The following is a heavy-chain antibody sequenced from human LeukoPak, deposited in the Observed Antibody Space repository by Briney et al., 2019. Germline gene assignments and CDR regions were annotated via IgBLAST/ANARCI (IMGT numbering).Heavy chain of an antibody. CDR2: ISCDGTNK. CDR1: GFSFSSYG. D-gene: IGHD2-2*01. Sequence: GRSLRLSCAASGFSFSSYGMHWVRQAPGKGLEWVAVISCDGTNKYYADSVKGRYTISRDDSKNTLYLQMNSLRTEDTAVYYCAKGLLGYFSTSTCYPFDYWGQGTLVTV. V-gene: IGHV3-30*18. J-gene: IGHJ4*02. CDR3: AKGLLGYFSTSTCYPFDY.